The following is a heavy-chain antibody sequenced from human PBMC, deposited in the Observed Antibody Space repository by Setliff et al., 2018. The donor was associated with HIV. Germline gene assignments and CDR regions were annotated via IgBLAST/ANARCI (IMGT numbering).Heavy chain of an antibody. J-gene: IGHJ4*02. CDR2: IYYHGST. D-gene: IGHD1-7*01. V-gene: IGHV4-39*01. CDR3: ARHHELTAHGLFDS. Sequence: SETLSLTCTVSGGSISTSTYYWGWIRQPPGKGLEWIGSIYYHGSTYYNPSLKSRVTMSIDTSKNQFSLQLTSVTAADTAVYYCARHHELTAHGLFDSWGQGTLVTVSS. CDR1: GGSISTSTYY.